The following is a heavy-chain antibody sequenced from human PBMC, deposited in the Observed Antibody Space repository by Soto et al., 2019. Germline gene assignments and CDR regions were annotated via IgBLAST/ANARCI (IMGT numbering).Heavy chain of an antibody. Sequence: SETLSLTCSVSGDSISTVDYFWAWIRQPPGQALEYIGYIYKSTTTYYNPSFESRVAISLDTSRSQFSLTVTSVTAADTAVYFCARGRYCLTGRCFPNWFDSWGQGTLVTVSS. D-gene: IGHD2-15*01. J-gene: IGHJ5*01. V-gene: IGHV4-30-4*01. CDR3: ARGRYCLTGRCFPNWFDS. CDR2: IYKSTTT. CDR1: GDSISTVDYF.